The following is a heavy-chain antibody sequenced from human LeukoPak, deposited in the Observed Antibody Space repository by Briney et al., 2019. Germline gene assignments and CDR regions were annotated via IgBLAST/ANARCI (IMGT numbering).Heavy chain of an antibody. CDR3: ARELEQLEYNYYYGMDV. V-gene: IGHV3-33*08. J-gene: IGHJ6*02. CDR2: IWYDGSNK. D-gene: IGHD6-6*01. CDR1: GFTFSSYA. Sequence: HPGGSLRLSCAASGFTFSSYAMHWVRQAPGKGLEWVAVIWYDGSNKYYADSVKGRFTISRDNSKNTLYLQVNSLRAEDTAVYYCARELEQLEYNYYYGMDVWGQGTTVTVSS.